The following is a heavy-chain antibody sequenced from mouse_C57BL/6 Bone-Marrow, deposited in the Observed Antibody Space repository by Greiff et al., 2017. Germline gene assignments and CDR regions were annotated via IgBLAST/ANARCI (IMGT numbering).Heavy chain of an antibody. CDR3: ARSEYDVTGFAY. D-gene: IGHD2-14*01. V-gene: IGHV1-47*01. Sequence: QVQLQQSGAELVKPVASVKMSCKASGYTFTTYPIEWLKQSHGKSLEWIGNFYPYNDDTKYNEKFKGKATLTVEKSSSTDYLELSSLSSDASAVYCGARSEYDVTGFAYWGQGTLVTVSA. CDR2: FYPYNDDT. CDR1: GYTFTTYP. J-gene: IGHJ3*01.